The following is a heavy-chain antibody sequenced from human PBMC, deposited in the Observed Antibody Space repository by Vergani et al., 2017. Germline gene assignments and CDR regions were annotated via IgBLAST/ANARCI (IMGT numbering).Heavy chain of an antibody. Sequence: VQLVESGGGVVQPGRSLRLSCAASGFTFSSYSMNWVRQAPGKGLEWVSSISSSSSYIYYADSVKGRFTISRDNAKNSLYLQMNSLRDEDTAVYYCAGVLLWFGEEGMDVWGQGTTVTVSS. CDR3: AGVLLWFGEEGMDV. J-gene: IGHJ6*02. D-gene: IGHD3-10*01. CDR2: ISSSSSYI. V-gene: IGHV3-21*01. CDR1: GFTFSSYS.